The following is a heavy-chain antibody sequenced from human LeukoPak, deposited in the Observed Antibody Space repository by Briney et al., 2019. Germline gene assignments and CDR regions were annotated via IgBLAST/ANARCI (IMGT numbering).Heavy chain of an antibody. J-gene: IGHJ5*02. Sequence: PSETLSLTCTVSGGSISSGGYYWSWIRQPPGKGLEWIGYIYHSGSTYYNPSLKSRVTISVDRSKNQFSLKLSSVTAADTAVYYCASSPSRGYGSGSYYGWFDPWGQGTLVTVSS. D-gene: IGHD3-10*01. CDR2: IYHSGST. V-gene: IGHV4-30-2*01. CDR3: ASSPSRGYGSGSYYGWFDP. CDR1: GGSISSGGYY.